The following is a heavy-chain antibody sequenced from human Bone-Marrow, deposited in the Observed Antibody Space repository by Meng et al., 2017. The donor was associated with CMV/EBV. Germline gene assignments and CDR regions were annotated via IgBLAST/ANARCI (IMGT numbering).Heavy chain of an antibody. Sequence: GESLKISCAASGFTFSSYWMSWVRQAPGKGLEWVANIKQDGSEKYYVDSVKGRFTISRDNSKNTLYLQMNSLRAEDTAVYYCAGLAAADPKSGYYFDYWGQGTLVTVSS. D-gene: IGHD6-13*01. J-gene: IGHJ4*02. V-gene: IGHV3-7*01. CDR2: IKQDGSEK. CDR1: GFTFSSYW. CDR3: AGLAAADPKSGYYFDY.